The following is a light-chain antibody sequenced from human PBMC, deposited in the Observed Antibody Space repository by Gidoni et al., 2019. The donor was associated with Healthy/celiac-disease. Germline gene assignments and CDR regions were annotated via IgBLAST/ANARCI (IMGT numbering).Light chain of an antibody. CDR2: DVS. Sequence: QSALTQPASVSGSPGQSITISCTGTSSDVGGYNYFSWYQQHPGKAPKIMIYDVSNRPSGVSNRFSGSKSGNTASLTISGLQAEDEADYYCSSYTSSSTQVFGTGTKVTVL. J-gene: IGLJ1*01. CDR1: SSDVGGYNY. V-gene: IGLV2-14*03. CDR3: SSYTSSSTQV.